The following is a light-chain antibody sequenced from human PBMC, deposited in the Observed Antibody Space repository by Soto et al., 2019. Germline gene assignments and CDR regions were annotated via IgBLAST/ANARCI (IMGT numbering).Light chain of an antibody. CDR1: QSVRSD. J-gene: IGKJ4*02. CDR2: GVS. Sequence: IVMTHSRATLSVSPLEGATLSFSSSQSVRSDLAWYQHTPGLAPRLLIYGVSTRATGIPVRFSARGSGTDFTLTISRLATEDLAVYYCQQYESFPLTCGGGTKGDI. CDR3: QQYESFPLT. V-gene: IGKV3-15*01.